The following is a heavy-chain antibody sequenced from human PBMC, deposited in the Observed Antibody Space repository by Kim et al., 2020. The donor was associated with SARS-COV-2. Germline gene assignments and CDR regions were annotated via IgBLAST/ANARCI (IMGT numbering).Heavy chain of an antibody. J-gene: IGHJ4*02. V-gene: IGHV3-23*01. D-gene: IGHD6-19*01. CDR2: ISDSGSGT. CDR1: GFTFNNYA. Sequence: GGSLRLSCAASGFTFNNYAMTWVRQAPGEGLQWVSLISDSGSGTYYADSVKGRFTISRDNSENTLYLQMNSLRAEDTAVYYCAKDLTAVTGYYFDYWGQGTLVTVSS. CDR3: AKDLTAVTGYYFDY.